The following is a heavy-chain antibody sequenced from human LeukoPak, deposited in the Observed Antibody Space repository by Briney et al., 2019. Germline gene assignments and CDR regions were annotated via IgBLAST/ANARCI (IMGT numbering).Heavy chain of an antibody. CDR2: IYYSGRT. CDR3: ARALQNYYCGMDV. CDR1: GDSISGYY. D-gene: IGHD5-24*01. J-gene: IGHJ6*02. V-gene: IGHV4-59*08. Sequence: SETLSLTCTVSGDSISGYYWSWIRQPPGKGLEWIGYIYYSGRTNYNPSLKSRVTISEDTSKNHFSLRLRSVTAADTAVYYCARALQNYYCGMDVWGQGTTVTVSS.